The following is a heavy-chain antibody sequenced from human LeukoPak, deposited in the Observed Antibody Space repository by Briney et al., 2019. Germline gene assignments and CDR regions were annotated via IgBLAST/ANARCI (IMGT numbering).Heavy chain of an antibody. CDR2: IYYSGST. V-gene: IGHV4-59*01. D-gene: IGHD2-2*01. J-gene: IGHJ5*02. CDR3: ARALGYCSSTSCLNWFDP. Sequence: SETLSLTRTVSGGSISSYYWSWIRQPPGKGLEWIGYIYYSGSTNYNPSLKSRVTISVDTSKNQFSLKLSSVTAADTAVYYCARALGYCSSTSCLNWFDPWGQGTLVTVSS. CDR1: GGSISSYY.